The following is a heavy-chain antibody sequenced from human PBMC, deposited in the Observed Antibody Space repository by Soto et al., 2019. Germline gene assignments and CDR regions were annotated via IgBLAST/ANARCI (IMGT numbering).Heavy chain of an antibody. CDR1: GFSLSTSGMC. J-gene: IGHJ6*02. CDR2: IDWDDDK. V-gene: IGHV2-70*01. CDR3: ARSYSYGPPGYYYGMDV. D-gene: IGHD5-18*01. Sequence: GSGPTLVNPTQTLTLTCTFSGFSLSTSGMCVSWIRQPPGKALEWLALIDWDDDKYYSTSLKTRLTISKDTSKNQVVLTITNMDPVDTATYYCARSYSYGPPGYYYGMDVWGQGTTVTVSS.